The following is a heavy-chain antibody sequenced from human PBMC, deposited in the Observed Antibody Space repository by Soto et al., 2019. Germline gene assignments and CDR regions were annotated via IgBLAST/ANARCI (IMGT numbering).Heavy chain of an antibody. V-gene: IGHV4-39*07. D-gene: IGHD3-22*01. J-gene: IGHJ4*02. CDR3: ARCVAPANLTMIVVVITEFDY. CDR2: INHSGST. Sequence: PSETLSLTCTVSGGSISSGGYYWSWIRQPPGKGLEWIGEINHSGSTNYNLSLKSRVTISVDKSKNQLSLKLSSVTAADTAVYYCARCVAPANLTMIVVVITEFDYWGQGTLVTVS. CDR1: GGSISSGGYY.